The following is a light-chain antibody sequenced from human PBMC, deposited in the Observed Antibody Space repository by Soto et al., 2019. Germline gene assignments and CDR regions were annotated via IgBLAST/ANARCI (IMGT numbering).Light chain of an antibody. CDR2: ATS. CDR1: QDIRSD. V-gene: IGKV1-6*01. CDR3: LQDNKYPLT. Sequence: AIQMTQFPSSLSASVGDRVTLTCRASQDIRSDLGWYQQRPGKAPNLLIYATSTLQSGVPSRFSGSGSGTDFTLTISSLHPEDFATYYCLQDNKYPLTFGGGTKVEI. J-gene: IGKJ4*01.